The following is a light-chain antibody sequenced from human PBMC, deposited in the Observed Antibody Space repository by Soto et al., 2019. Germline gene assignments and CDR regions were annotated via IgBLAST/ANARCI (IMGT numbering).Light chain of an antibody. CDR2: DAS. Sequence: DIQLTQSPSFLSASVGDRVTITCRASQGISSYLAWYQQKPGKAPKLLIYDASTLQSGVPSRFSGSGSGTEFTLTISSLQPEDFATYYCQQLNSYPQSTFGPGTNVDIK. CDR1: QGISSY. J-gene: IGKJ3*01. V-gene: IGKV1-9*01. CDR3: QQLNSYPQST.